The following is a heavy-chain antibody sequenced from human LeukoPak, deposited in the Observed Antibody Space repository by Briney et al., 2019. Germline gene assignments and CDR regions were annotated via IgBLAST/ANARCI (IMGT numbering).Heavy chain of an antibody. CDR1: GGSISSSNW. Sequence: PSETLSLTCTVSGGSISSSNWWSWVRQPPGKGLEWTGEIYHSGSTNYNPSLKSRVTISVDKSKNQFSLKLSSVTAADTAVYYCARVVDVDTAMVLDYWGQGTLVTVSS. CDR3: ARVVDVDTAMVLDY. D-gene: IGHD5-18*01. V-gene: IGHV4-4*02. CDR2: IYHSGST. J-gene: IGHJ4*02.